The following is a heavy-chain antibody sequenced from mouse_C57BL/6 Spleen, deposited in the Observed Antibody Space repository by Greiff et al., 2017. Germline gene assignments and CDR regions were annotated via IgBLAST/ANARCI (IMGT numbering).Heavy chain of an antibody. D-gene: IGHD1-1*02. CDR3: ARPRWGGLFDY. CDR2: ISYDGSN. Sequence: EVKLMESGPGLVKPSQSLSLTCSVTGYSITSGYYWNWIRQFPGNKLEWMGYISYDGSNNYNPSLKNRISITRDTSKNQFFLKLNSVTTEDTATYYCARPRWGGLFDYWGQGTTLTVSS. V-gene: IGHV3-6*01. CDR1: GYSITSGYY. J-gene: IGHJ2*01.